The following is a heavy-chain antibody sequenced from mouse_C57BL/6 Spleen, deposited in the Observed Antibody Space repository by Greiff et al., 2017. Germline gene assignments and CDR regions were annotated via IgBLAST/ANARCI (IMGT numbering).Heavy chain of an antibody. V-gene: IGHV5-6*02. D-gene: IGHD3-1*01. J-gene: IGHJ3*01. CDR3: ARHERALKGWFAY. CDR1: GFTFSSYG. Sequence: EVKLVESGGDLVKPGGSLKLSCAASGFTFSSYGMSWVRQTPDKRLEWVATISSGGSYTYYPDSVKGRFTISRDNAKNTLYLQMSSLKSEDTAMYYCARHERALKGWFAYWGQGTLVTVSA. CDR2: ISSGGSYT.